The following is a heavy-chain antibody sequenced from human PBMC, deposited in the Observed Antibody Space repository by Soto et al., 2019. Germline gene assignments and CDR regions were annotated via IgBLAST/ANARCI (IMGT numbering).Heavy chain of an antibody. Sequence: GESLKISCKGSGYSFTSYWIGWVRQMPGKGLEWMGIIYPGDSDTRYSPSFQGQVTISADKSISTAYLQWSSLKASDTAMYYCARVIYDFWSGSQNGPYYYYMDVWGKGTTVTVSS. V-gene: IGHV5-51*01. CDR2: IYPGDSDT. J-gene: IGHJ6*03. CDR3: ARVIYDFWSGSQNGPYYYYMDV. CDR1: GYSFTSYW. D-gene: IGHD3-3*01.